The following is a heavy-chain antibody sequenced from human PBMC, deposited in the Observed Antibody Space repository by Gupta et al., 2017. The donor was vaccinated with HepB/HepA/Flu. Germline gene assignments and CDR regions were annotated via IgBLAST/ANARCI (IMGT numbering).Heavy chain of an antibody. V-gene: IGHV1-2*04. Sequence: QVQLVQSGAEVKKPGASVKVSCKASGYTFTGYYMHWVRQAPGQGLEWMGWINPNSGGTNYAQKFQGWVTMTRDTSISTAYMELSRLRSDDTAVYYCAREGYCSGGSCYPSYYYYGMDVWGQGTTVTVSS. CDR3: AREGYCSGGSCYPSYYYYGMDV. J-gene: IGHJ6*02. D-gene: IGHD2-15*01. CDR2: INPNSGGT. CDR1: GYTFTGYY.